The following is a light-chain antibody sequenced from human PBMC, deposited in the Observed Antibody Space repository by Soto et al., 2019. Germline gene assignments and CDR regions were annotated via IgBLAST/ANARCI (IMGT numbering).Light chain of an antibody. J-gene: IGLJ3*02. V-gene: IGLV1-40*01. Sequence: QSVLTQPPSVSGAPGQRVTISCTGSSSNIGTGYDVHWYQQLPGTAPKLLIYVNNNRPSGVPDRFSGSKSGTSASLAITRLQAEDEAAYYCQSYDNALSAWVFGGGTKLTVL. CDR2: VNN. CDR1: SSNIGTGYD. CDR3: QSYDNALSAWV.